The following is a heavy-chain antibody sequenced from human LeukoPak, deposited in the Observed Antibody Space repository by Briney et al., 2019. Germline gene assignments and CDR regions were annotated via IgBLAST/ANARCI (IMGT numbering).Heavy chain of an antibody. CDR3: ARLYRVAATFDP. CDR1: GFTFSSYS. CDR2: ISSSSSYI. J-gene: IGHJ5*02. Sequence: PGGSLRLSCAASGFTFSSYSMNWVRQAPGKGLEWVSSISSSSSYIYYADSVKGRFTISRDNPKNSLYLQMNSLRAEDTAVYYCARLYRVAATFDPWGQGTLVTVSS. V-gene: IGHV3-21*01. D-gene: IGHD2-15*01.